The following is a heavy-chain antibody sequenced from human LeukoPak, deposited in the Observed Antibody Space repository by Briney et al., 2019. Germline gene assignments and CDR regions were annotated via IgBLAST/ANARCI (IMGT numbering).Heavy chain of an antibody. D-gene: IGHD4-23*01. CDR2: ISSSGSTI. Sequence: GGSLRLSCAASGFTFSSYWMSWVRQAPGKGLEWVSYISSSGSTIYYADSVKGRFTISRDNAKNSLYLQMNSLRAEDTALYYCARVGPYGGDSGEYYYYYYMDVWGKGTTVTISS. CDR3: ARVGPYGGDSGEYYYYYYMDV. CDR1: GFTFSSYW. J-gene: IGHJ6*03. V-gene: IGHV3-48*04.